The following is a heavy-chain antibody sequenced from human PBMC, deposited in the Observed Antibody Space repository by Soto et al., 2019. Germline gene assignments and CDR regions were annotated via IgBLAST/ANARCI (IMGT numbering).Heavy chain of an antibody. V-gene: IGHV4-31*03. CDR3: ARTKCSGGSCYSWSLDY. D-gene: IGHD2-15*01. CDR1: GGSITTGGYY. CDR2: RYYSEST. Sequence: PSETLSLTCTVSGGSITTGGYYWSWIRQLPGKGLEWIGHRYYSESTYYNPSLKSRVSISLDTSKNQFSLKLSFVTAADTAMYYCARTKCSGGSCYSWSLDYWSQGTPVTVS. J-gene: IGHJ4*02.